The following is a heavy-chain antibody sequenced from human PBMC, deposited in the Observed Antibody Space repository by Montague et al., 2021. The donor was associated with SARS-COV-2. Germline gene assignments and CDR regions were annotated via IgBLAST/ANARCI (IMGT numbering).Heavy chain of an antibody. CDR3: ARRGYTHSRLDDAFDI. CDR2: IYRSGYT. D-gene: IGHD5-12*01. V-gene: IGHV4-39*02. CDR1: HGSISSSLSY. Sequence: SETLSLTCTVSHGSISSSLSYWGWIRQPPGKGLEWIGSIYRSGYTFYSPSLKSRITMSVDTSKNHFSLNLASVTATDTAVYHCARRGYTHSRLDDAFDIWGQGTMVTVSS. J-gene: IGHJ3*02.